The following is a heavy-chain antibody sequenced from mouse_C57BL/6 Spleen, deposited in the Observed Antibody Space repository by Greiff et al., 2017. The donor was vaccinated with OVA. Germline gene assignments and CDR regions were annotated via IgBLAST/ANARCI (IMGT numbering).Heavy chain of an antibody. J-gene: IGHJ4*01. CDR3: TRTVVAPYYYAMDY. V-gene: IGHV1-15*01. CDR2: IDPETGGT. Sequence: VQLQQSGAELVRPGASVTLSCKASGYTFTDYEMHWVKQTPVHGLEWIGAIDPETGGTASNQKFKGKAILTADKSSSTAYMELRSLTSEDSAVYYCTRTVVAPYYYAMDYWGQGTSVTVSS. CDR1: GYTFTDYE. D-gene: IGHD1-1*01.